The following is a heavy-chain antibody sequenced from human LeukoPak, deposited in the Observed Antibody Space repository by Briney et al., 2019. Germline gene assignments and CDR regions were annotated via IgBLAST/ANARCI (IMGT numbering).Heavy chain of an antibody. CDR2: IYYSGST. D-gene: IGHD3-16*01. CDR1: GGSISSNY. V-gene: IGHV4-59*01. Sequence: SETLSLTCTVSGGSISSNYWSWIRQPPGKGLEWIGYIYYSGSTNYNPSLKSRVTISVDTSKNQFSLTLRSVTAADTAVYYCAKHLTNAYYDMIWFDPWGQGTLVNVSS. J-gene: IGHJ5*02. CDR3: AKHLTNAYYDMIWFDP.